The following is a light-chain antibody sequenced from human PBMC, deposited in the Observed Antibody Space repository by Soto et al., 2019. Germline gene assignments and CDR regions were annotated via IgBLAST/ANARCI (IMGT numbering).Light chain of an antibody. V-gene: IGKV1-5*03. CDR2: KAS. Sequence: DIQVTQSPSTLSASVGDRVTITCRASQSISGWLAWYQQKPGKAPNLLIYKASTLESGVPSRFSGSGSGTEFTLTISGLQPDDFATYYCQQYNNYGSWTFGQGTKVESK. CDR1: QSISGW. J-gene: IGKJ1*01. CDR3: QQYNNYGSWT.